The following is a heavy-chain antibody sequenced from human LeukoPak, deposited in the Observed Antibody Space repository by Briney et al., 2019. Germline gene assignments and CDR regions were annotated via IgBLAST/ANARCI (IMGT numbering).Heavy chain of an antibody. J-gene: IGHJ5*02. D-gene: IGHD3-10*01. V-gene: IGHV4-31*03. CDR1: GGSINSGTYY. CDR2: ISYSGST. CDR3: ASGGSGTYES. Sequence: SETLSLTCTVSGGSINSGTYYWNWIRQHPGKGLEWIGYISYSGSTYYNPSLKSRVTISEDTSKNQFPLKLTSVTAADTAVYYCASGGSGTYESWGQGTLVAVSS.